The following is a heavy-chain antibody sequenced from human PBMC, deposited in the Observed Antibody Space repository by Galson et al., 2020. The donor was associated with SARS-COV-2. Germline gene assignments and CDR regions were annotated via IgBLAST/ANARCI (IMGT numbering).Heavy chain of an antibody. CDR1: GYSISSDYY. D-gene: IGHD5-12*01. CDR3: ARHSSPWLRVFDY. Sequence: SQTLSLTCTVSGYSISSDYYWGWSRQPPGKGLEWIGSLSHSGYIYYNPSLRSRATTSLDTSKNQFSLKLSSVTAADTALYYCARHSSPWLRVFDYWGQGILVTVSS. V-gene: IGHV4-38-2*02. CDR2: LSHSGYI. J-gene: IGHJ4*02.